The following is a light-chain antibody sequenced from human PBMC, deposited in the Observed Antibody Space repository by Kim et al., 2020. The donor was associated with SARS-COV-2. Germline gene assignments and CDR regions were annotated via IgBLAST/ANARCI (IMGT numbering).Light chain of an antibody. CDR3: QSSDSSNLHVV. CDR1: SGRIASSY. V-gene: IGLV6-57*03. CDR2: EDK. Sequence: VTISCTRSSGRIASSYGQWYQQRPGSAPTTLIYEDKQRPSGVPDRFSGSIDSSSNSASLTISGLKTEDEADYYCQSSDSSNLHVVFGGGTQLTVL. J-gene: IGLJ2*01.